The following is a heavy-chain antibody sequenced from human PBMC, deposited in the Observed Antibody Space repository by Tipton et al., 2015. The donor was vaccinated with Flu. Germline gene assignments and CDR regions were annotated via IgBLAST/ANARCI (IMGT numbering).Heavy chain of an antibody. CDR1: GFTFDDYA. J-gene: IGHJ4*02. Sequence: SLRLSCAASGFTFDDYAMHWVRQAPGKGLEWVSGISWNSGSIGYADSVKGRFTISRDNAKNSLYLQMNSLRAEDTALYYCAKDIVHLGYSSICDYWGQGTLVTVSS. CDR2: ISWNSGSI. D-gene: IGHD6-13*01. V-gene: IGHV3-9*01. CDR3: AKDIVHLGYSSICDY.